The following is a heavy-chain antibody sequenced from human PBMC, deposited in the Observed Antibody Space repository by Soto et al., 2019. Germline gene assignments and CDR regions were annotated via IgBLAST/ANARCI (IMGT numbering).Heavy chain of an antibody. D-gene: IGHD2-15*01. V-gene: IGHV1-2*02. Sequence: GASVKVSCKASGYTFTGYYMHWVRQAPGQGLEWMGWINPNSGGTNYAQKFQGRVTMTRDTSISTAYMELSRLRSDDTAVYYCARAPGXIVVVAATLDYYYGMDVWGQGTTVAVSS. J-gene: IGHJ6*02. CDR3: ARAPGXIVVVAATLDYYYGMDV. CDR2: INPNSGGT. CDR1: GYTFTGYY.